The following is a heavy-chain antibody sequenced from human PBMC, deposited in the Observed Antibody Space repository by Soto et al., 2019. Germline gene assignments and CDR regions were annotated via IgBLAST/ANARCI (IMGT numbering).Heavy chain of an antibody. Sequence: PSETLSLTCTISGGSISVYYWSWFRQPPGHELEWIGYIYASGSPYYNPSLRSRVTISADTSKNQISLKLTSPTAADTAVYYCARGVGSSPPRYWGRGILVTVSS. V-gene: IGHV4-59*01. CDR1: GGSISVYY. CDR3: ARGVGSSPPRY. D-gene: IGHD1-26*01. CDR2: IYASGSP. J-gene: IGHJ4*02.